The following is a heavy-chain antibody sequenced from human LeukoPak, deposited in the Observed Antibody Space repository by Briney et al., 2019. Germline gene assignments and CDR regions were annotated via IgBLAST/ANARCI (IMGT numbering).Heavy chain of an antibody. Sequence: SETLSLTCSVSGGSINYYYWSWIRQPPGKELEWIGYIYDSGSTNYNPSLKSRVTISIDTSKNQFSLKLNSVTAADTAVYYCARHLYSGRYYGIDYWGRGTLVTVSS. CDR3: ARHLYSGRYYGIDY. CDR1: GGSINYYY. V-gene: IGHV4-59*08. D-gene: IGHD1-26*01. CDR2: IYDSGST. J-gene: IGHJ4*02.